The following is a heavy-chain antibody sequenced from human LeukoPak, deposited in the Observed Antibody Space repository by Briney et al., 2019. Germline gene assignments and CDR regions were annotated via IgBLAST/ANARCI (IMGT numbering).Heavy chain of an antibody. J-gene: IGHJ3*02. D-gene: IGHD2-2*02. CDR2: INPNSGGT. V-gene: IGHV1-2*02. CDR1: GYTFTGYY. CDR3: AIEFATVVVSAVISAFDI. Sequence: ASVKVSCKASGYTFTGYYMHWVRQAPGQGLEWMGWINPNSGGTNYAQKFQGRVTMTRDTSIRTAYMELSRLRSDDTAVYYCAIEFATVVVSAVISAFDIWGQGTMVTVSS.